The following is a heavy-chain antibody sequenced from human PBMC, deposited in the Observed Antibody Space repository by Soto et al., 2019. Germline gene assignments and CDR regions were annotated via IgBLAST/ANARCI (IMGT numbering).Heavy chain of an antibody. J-gene: IGHJ4*02. CDR2: ISYDGSNK. Sequence: PWGSLRFSCAPCRLRPSSHGRHWVRQAPGKGLEWVAVISYDGSNKYYADSVKGRFTISRDNSKNTLYLQMNSLRAEDTAVYYCAKDPENDFWSGYKGYWGQGTLVTVSS. CDR1: RLRPSSHG. V-gene: IGHV3-30*18. D-gene: IGHD3-3*01. CDR3: AKDPENDFWSGYKGY.